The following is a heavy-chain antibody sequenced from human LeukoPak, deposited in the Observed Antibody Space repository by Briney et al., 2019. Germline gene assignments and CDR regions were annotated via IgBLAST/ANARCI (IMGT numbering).Heavy chain of an antibody. Sequence: ASVKVSCKASGYTFTSYYMHWVRQAPGQGLEWMGIINPSGGSASYAQKFQGRVTMTRDTSTSTVYMELSSLRSEDTAVYYCAREIWNDASFDYWGQGTLVTVSS. J-gene: IGHJ4*02. CDR2: INPSGGSA. CDR3: AREIWNDASFDY. D-gene: IGHD1-1*01. V-gene: IGHV1-46*01. CDR1: GYTFTSYY.